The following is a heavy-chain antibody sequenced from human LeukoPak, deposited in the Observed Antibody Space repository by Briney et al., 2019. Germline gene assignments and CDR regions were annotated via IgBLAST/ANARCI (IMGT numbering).Heavy chain of an antibody. CDR3: ATVECGSGSLFPYYDYHMDV. V-gene: IGHV1-18*01. Sequence: ASVKVFCKTSGYTFSNYGISWVRQPPGQGLVEMGWHSYYNDNTNYAQKLQGRVTMTRDTPQRNTHRALRSPRCDDTRVLFCATVECGSGSLFPYYDYHMDVWGKGTTVTISS. CDR2: HSYYNDNT. J-gene: IGHJ6*03. D-gene: IGHD3-10*01. CDR1: GYTFSNYG.